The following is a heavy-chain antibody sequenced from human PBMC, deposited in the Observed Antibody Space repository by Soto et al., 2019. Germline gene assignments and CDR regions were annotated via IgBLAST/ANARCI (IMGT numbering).Heavy chain of an antibody. Sequence: QVQLVQSGAEVKKPGSSVKVSCEASGGTFSSYAISWVRQAPGQGLEWMGGIIPIFGTANYAQKFQGRVTITADESTSTADMELSSLRSEDTAVYYCARDEDFGVVPAAIKWSYGMDVWGPGTTVTVSS. CDR1: GGTFSSYA. CDR3: ARDEDFGVVPAAIKWSYGMDV. D-gene: IGHD2-2*02. J-gene: IGHJ6*02. CDR2: IIPIFGTA. V-gene: IGHV1-69*01.